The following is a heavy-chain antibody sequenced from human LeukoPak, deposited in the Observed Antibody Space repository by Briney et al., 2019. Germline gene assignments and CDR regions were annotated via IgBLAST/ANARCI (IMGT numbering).Heavy chain of an antibody. V-gene: IGHV4-59*08. Sequence: SETLSLTCTVSGGSISSYYWSWIRQPPGKGLEWIGYIYYSGSTNYNPSLKSRVTISVDTSKNQFSLKLSSVTAADTAVYYCASVMVRGVILDYWGQGTLVTVSS. CDR2: IYYSGST. J-gene: IGHJ4*02. CDR1: GGSISSYY. D-gene: IGHD3-10*01. CDR3: ASVMVRGVILDY.